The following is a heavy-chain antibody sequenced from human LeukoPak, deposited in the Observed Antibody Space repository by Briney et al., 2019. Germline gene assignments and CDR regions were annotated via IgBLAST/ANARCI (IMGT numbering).Heavy chain of an antibody. CDR3: AIGDSLGELSSSFEY. V-gene: IGHV3-30*04. Sequence: PGGSLRLSCAASGFTFSNYAMHWVRQAPDKGLEWMAVVSYDGSNKYYADSVKGRFTVSRDNSKNTLYLQMNSLRAKDTAVYYCAIGDSLGELSSSFEYWGQGTLVTVSS. J-gene: IGHJ4*02. CDR2: VSYDGSNK. CDR1: GFTFSNYA. D-gene: IGHD3-16*02.